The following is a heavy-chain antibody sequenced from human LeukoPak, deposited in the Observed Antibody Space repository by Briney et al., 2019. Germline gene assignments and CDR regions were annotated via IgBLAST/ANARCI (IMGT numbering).Heavy chain of an antibody. J-gene: IGHJ6*02. D-gene: IGHD4-17*01. CDR1: GYTLTELS. Sequence: GASVKVSCKVSGYTLTELSMHWVRQAPGKGLEWMGGFDPEDGETIYAQKFQGRVTMTEDTSTDTAYMELSSLRSEDTAVCYCATDLTTGFYYYYYGMDVWGQGTTVTVSS. V-gene: IGHV1-24*01. CDR2: FDPEDGET. CDR3: ATDLTTGFYYYYYGMDV.